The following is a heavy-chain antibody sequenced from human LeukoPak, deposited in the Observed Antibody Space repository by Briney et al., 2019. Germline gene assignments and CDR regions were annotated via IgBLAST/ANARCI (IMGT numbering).Heavy chain of an antibody. D-gene: IGHD1-14*01. CDR1: GFTFSSHA. Sequence: GGSLRLSCAASGFTFSSHAMSWVRQAPGKGLEWVSAISGSGGSTYYADSVKGRFTISRDNSKNTLYLQMNSLRAEDTAVYYCAKERTNRQWGTYDYWGQGTLVTVSS. CDR3: AKERTNRQWGTYDY. CDR2: ISGSGGST. V-gene: IGHV3-23*01. J-gene: IGHJ4*02.